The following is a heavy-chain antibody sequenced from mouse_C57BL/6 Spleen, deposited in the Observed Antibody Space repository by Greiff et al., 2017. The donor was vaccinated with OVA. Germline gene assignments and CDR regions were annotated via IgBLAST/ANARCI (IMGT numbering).Heavy chain of an antibody. CDR3: AREDYGSSYSYFDV. Sequence: VQLQQSGPGMVKPSQSLSLTCTVTGYSITSGYDWHWIRHFPGNKLEWMGYISYSGSTNYNPSLKSRISITHDTSKNHFFLKLNSVTTEDTATYYCAREDYGSSYSYFDVWGTGTTVTVSS. D-gene: IGHD1-1*01. J-gene: IGHJ1*03. V-gene: IGHV3-1*01. CDR1: GYSITSGYD. CDR2: ISYSGST.